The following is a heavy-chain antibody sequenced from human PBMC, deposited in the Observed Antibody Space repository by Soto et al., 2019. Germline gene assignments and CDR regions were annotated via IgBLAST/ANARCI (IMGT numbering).Heavy chain of an antibody. CDR1: GYTFTIYY. V-gene: IGHV1-46*03. CDR3: ARGGSRLNYYYYMDV. CDR2: INPSGGST. J-gene: IGHJ6*03. D-gene: IGHD3-10*01. Sequence: GPSVKVSCKASGYTFTIYYMHWVRQAPGQGLEWMGIINPSGGSTSYAQKFQGRVTMTRDTSTSTVYMELSSLRSEDTAVYYCARGGSRLNYYYYMDVWGKGTTVTAP.